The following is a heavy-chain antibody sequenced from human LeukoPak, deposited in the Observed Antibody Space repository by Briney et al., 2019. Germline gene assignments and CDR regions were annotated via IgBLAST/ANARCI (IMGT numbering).Heavy chain of an antibody. V-gene: IGHV3-53*01. CDR3: AKAPSFYSSGWYYFDY. CDR2: IYSGGST. J-gene: IGHJ4*02. D-gene: IGHD6-19*01. CDR1: GFTVSSNY. Sequence: PGGSLRLSCAASGFTVSSNYMSWVRQAPGKGLEWVSVIYSGGSTYYADSVKGRFTISRDNSKNTLYLQMNSLRAEDTAVYYCAKAPSFYSSGWYYFDYWGQGTLVTVSS.